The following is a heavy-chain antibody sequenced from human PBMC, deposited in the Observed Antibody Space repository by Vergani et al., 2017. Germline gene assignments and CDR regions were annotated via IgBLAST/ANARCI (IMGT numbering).Heavy chain of an antibody. CDR2: IYHTGSA. D-gene: IGHD3-10*01. J-gene: IGHJ5*02. Sequence: QVQLLESGPGLLKPSETLSLTCSVSGYSITSGYYWGWLRQPPGRGLDWIGSIYHTGSAYYNPSLKRRVTVSVDTSMNQVSLKLNSVTAADTAVYYCVRTVDLWFGETKDWGWYVPWVEGALVTVTS. V-gene: IGHV4-38-2*01. CDR3: VRTVDLWFGETKDWGWYVP. CDR1: GYSITSGYY.